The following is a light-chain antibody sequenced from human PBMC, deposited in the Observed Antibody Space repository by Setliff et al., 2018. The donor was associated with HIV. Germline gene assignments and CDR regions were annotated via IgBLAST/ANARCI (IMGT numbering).Light chain of an antibody. Sequence: QSVLAQPASVSGSPGQSITISCTGTSSDIGRYNLVSWYQQYPGKAPKLMIYQATKRPSRVSNRFSGSKSGNTASLTISGLQAEDEADYYCCSYAGSYVFGTGTKV. CDR1: SSDIGRYNL. V-gene: IGLV2-23*01. J-gene: IGLJ1*01. CDR2: QAT. CDR3: CSYAGSYV.